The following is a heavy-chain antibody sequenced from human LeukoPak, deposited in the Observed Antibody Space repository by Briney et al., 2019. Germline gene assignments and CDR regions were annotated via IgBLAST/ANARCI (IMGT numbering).Heavy chain of an antibody. D-gene: IGHD2-2*01. CDR1: DFTFSTYS. J-gene: IGHJ6*03. Sequence: GRSLSLSCAASDFTFSTYSMNWVRQAPGKGLEWVSSISSESSYIYYADSVKGRFTISRDDAKKSLYLQMNSLRADDTAVYFCARSCSSSRCLYYYHMDVWGKGTTVTVSS. V-gene: IGHV3-21*01. CDR2: ISSESSYI. CDR3: ARSCSSSRCLYYYHMDV.